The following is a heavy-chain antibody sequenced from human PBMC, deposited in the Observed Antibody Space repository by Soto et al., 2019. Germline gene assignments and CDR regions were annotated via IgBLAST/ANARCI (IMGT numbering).Heavy chain of an antibody. CDR2: IYYSGST. CDR3: ARVKELLPDY. D-gene: IGHD1-26*01. J-gene: IGHJ4*02. Sequence: LSLTCTVSGGSISSYYWSWIRQPPGKGLEWIGYIYYSGSTNYNPSLKSRVTISVDTSKNQFSLKLSSVTAADTAVYYCARVKELLPDYWGQGTLVTVSS. CDR1: GGSISSYY. V-gene: IGHV4-59*01.